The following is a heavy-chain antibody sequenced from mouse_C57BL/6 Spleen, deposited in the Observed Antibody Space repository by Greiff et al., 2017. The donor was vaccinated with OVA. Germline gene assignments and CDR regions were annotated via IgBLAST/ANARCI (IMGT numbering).Heavy chain of an antibody. CDR3: AREGDGSSYAWFAY. Sequence: EVKLVESGPGLVKPSQSLSLTCSVTGYSITSGYYWNWIRQFPGNKLEWMGYISYDGSNNYNPSLKNRISITRDTSKNQFFLKLNSVTTEDTATYYCAREGDGSSYAWFAYWGQGTLVTVSA. CDR1: GYSITSGYY. J-gene: IGHJ3*01. V-gene: IGHV3-6*01. CDR2: ISYDGSN. D-gene: IGHD1-1*01.